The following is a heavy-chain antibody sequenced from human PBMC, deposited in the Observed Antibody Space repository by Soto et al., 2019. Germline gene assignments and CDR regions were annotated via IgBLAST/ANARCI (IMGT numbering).Heavy chain of an antibody. CDR1: GGSISSYY. CDR2: IYYSGST. D-gene: IGHD3-3*01. CDR3: ARGTIFGVVIDWFGP. Sequence: SETLSLTCTVSGGSISSYYWSWIRQPPGKGLEWIGYIYYSGSTNYNPSLKSRVTISVDTSKNQFSLKLSSVTAADTAVYYCARGTIFGVVIDWFGPWGQGTLVTVSS. V-gene: IGHV4-59*01. J-gene: IGHJ5*02.